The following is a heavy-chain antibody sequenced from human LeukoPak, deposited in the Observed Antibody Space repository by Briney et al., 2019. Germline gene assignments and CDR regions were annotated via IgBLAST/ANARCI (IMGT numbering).Heavy chain of an antibody. D-gene: IGHD3-22*01. Sequence: SETLSLTCTVSGGSISSRSYYWGWIRQPPGKGLEWIGSMYYSGSTYYNPSLKSRVTISVDTSKNQFSLKLSSVTAADTAMYYCARDRLYYDSSGPRWFDPWGQGTLVTVSS. CDR2: MYYSGST. CDR3: ARDRLYYDSSGPRWFDP. V-gene: IGHV4-39*07. J-gene: IGHJ5*02. CDR1: GGSISSRSYY.